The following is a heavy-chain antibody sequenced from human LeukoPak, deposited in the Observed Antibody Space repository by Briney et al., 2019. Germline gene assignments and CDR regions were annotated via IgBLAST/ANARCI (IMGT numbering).Heavy chain of an antibody. CDR3: ARGNRGYRVDY. V-gene: IGHV3-23*01. Sequence: QAGGSLRLSCAASGFTFTTYAMSWVRQAPGKGLEWVSAISGSGANTYYSDSVKGRFTISRDNSKDTLYLQMNSLRAEDTAVYYCARGNRGYRVDYWGQGTLVTVSS. D-gene: IGHD6-25*01. CDR1: GFTFTTYA. CDR2: ISGSGANT. J-gene: IGHJ4*02.